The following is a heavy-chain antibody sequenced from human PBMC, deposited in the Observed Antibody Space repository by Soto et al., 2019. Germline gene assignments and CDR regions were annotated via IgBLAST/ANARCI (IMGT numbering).Heavy chain of an antibody. V-gene: IGHV3-15*01. Sequence: GVSLRLSCAASGFSFSDAYMGWVRQAPGKGPEWVGRIRSKTDGETTDYAAPVQGRFTISRDNSKKTLDLHMTSLRTNDTAVYYCTTAGYSSGADYYYFGMDVWGQGTTVTVSS. CDR1: GFSFSDAY. CDR2: IRSKTDGETT. CDR3: TTAGYSSGADYYYFGMDV. D-gene: IGHD6-25*01. J-gene: IGHJ6*02.